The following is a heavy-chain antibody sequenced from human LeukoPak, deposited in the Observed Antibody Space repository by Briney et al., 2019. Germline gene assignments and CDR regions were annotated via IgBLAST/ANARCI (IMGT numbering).Heavy chain of an antibody. J-gene: IGHJ4*02. CDR3: ARRGGSSSRRSPIDY. CDR1: GFNFSDYW. CDR2: IKQDGSRR. D-gene: IGHD6-6*01. V-gene: IGHV3-7*01. Sequence: GGSLRLSCTASGFNFSDYWMTWVRQAPGKGPEWVANIKQDGSRRYYVDSVRGRFTISRDNAKNSLFLQMNGLRAEDTAVYYCARRGGSSSRRSPIDYWGQGTLVTVSS.